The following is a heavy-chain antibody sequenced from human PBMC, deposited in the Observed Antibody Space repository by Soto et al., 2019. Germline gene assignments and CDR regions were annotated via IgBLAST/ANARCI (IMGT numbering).Heavy chain of an antibody. Sequence: GGSLRLSCAASGFTFSSYAMSWVRQAPGKGLEWVSAISGSGGSTYYADSVKGRFTISRYNSKNTLSLQMNSLRAEDTAVYYCAKDHPKWSSTSWGAFDIWGQGTMVTVSS. CDR3: AKDHPKWSSTSWGAFDI. CDR2: ISGSGGST. CDR1: GFTFSSYA. V-gene: IGHV3-23*01. D-gene: IGHD2-2*01. J-gene: IGHJ3*02.